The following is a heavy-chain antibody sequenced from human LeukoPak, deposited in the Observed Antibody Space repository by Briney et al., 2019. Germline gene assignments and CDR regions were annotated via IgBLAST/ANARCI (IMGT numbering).Heavy chain of an antibody. J-gene: IGHJ6*03. V-gene: IGHV4-59*01. CDR3: ARGYGSGSYQTFYYYYMDV. CDR1: GGSISSYY. CDR2: IYYSGST. Sequence: SETLSLTCTVSGGSISSYYWSWIRQPPGKGLEWIGYIYYSGSTNYNPSLKSRVTISIDTSKNQFSLKLSSVTAADTAVYYCARGYGSGSYQTFYYYYMDVWGKGTTVTISS. D-gene: IGHD3-10*01.